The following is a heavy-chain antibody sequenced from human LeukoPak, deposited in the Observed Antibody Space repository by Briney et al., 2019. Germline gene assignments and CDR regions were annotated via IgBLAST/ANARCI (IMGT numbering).Heavy chain of an antibody. Sequence: SETLSLTCTVSGGSISSRSYYWGWLRQPPGKELDSSGSIYHSGSTYYNPSLKSRVTISVDTSKNQFSLKLSSVTAADTAVYYCARGDYDTSGYYYYYYGMDVWGQGTTVTVSS. J-gene: IGHJ6*02. CDR3: ARGDYDTSGYYYYYYGMDV. CDR2: IYHSGST. V-gene: IGHV4-39*01. CDR1: GGSISSRSYY. D-gene: IGHD3-22*01.